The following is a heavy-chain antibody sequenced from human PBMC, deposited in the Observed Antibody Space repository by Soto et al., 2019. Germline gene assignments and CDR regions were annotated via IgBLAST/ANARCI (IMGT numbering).Heavy chain of an antibody. D-gene: IGHD4-17*01. Sequence: GGSLRLSCAASGFTFSNYGMHWVRQGPGKGLEWVAVIWFDGTDKYYADSVKGRFTISRDNSKNTLYLQMSSLRAEDTAVYYCARPTTGFMDVWGRRTAVTVPS. J-gene: IGHJ6*02. CDR2: IWFDGTDK. V-gene: IGHV3-33*01. CDR3: ARPTTGFMDV. CDR1: GFTFSNYG.